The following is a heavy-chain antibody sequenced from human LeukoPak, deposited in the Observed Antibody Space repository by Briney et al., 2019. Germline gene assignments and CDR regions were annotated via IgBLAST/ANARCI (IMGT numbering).Heavy chain of an antibody. D-gene: IGHD6-13*01. J-gene: IGHJ3*02. CDR2: ISSSSSTI. Sequence: PGGSLRLSCAASGFTFSSYSMNWVRQAPGKGLEWVSYISSSSSTIYYADSVKGRFTISRDNAKNSLYLQMNSLRAGDTAVYYCARDALRIAADTYAFDIWGQGTMVTVSS. CDR3: ARDALRIAADTYAFDI. V-gene: IGHV3-48*04. CDR1: GFTFSSYS.